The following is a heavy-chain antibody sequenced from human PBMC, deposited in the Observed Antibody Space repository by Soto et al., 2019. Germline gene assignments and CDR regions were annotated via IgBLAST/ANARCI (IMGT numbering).Heavy chain of an antibody. D-gene: IGHD3-16*01. Sequence: EVQLVESGGGLVKPGGSLRLSCAASGFTFSSYSMNWVRQAPGKGLEWVSSISSSSSYIYYADSVKGRFTISRDNAKNSLYLKMNSLRAEDTAVYYCARDGGVTVYDLWGRGTLVTVSS. CDR3: ARDGGVTVYDL. CDR2: ISSSSSYI. V-gene: IGHV3-21*01. J-gene: IGHJ2*01. CDR1: GFTFSSYS.